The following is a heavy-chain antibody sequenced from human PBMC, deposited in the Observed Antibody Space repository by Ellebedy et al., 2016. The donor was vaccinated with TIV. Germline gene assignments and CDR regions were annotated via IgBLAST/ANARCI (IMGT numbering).Heavy chain of an antibody. V-gene: IGHV3-23*01. CDR2: ITGIGTST. D-gene: IGHD3-16*01. CDR3: AKPMGPGGRFDAFDI. Sequence: GGSLRLXXAASGFTFSNYAMSWVHQAPGKGLEWVSAITGIGTSTYYADSVKGRFTISRDNSKNTLSLQMNSMRADDTAIYYCAKPMGPGGRFDAFDIWGQGTLVTVSS. J-gene: IGHJ3*02. CDR1: GFTFSNYA.